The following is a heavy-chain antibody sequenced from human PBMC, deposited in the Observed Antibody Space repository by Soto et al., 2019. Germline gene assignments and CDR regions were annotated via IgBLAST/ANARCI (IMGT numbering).Heavy chain of an antibody. Sequence: LRLSCAASGFTFSSYSMTWVRQAPGKGLEWVAHITASGGTTYYADSAKGRFTISRDTSRNTLYLQMNSLRAEDTALYYCAKCMQAYWNYDAHHIWGQGTMVTVSS. V-gene: IGHV3-23*01. J-gene: IGHJ3*02. CDR2: ITASGGTT. CDR1: GFTFSSYS. D-gene: IGHD1-7*01. CDR3: AKCMQAYWNYDAHHI.